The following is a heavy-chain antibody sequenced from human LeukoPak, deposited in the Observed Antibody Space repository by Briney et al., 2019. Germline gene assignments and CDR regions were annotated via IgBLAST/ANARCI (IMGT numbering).Heavy chain of an antibody. D-gene: IGHD3-10*01. CDR1: GFTFSSYS. J-gene: IGHJ3*02. CDR2: ISSSSSYI. CDR3: ARHLGSGKFGAFDI. V-gene: IGHV3-21*01. Sequence: GGSLRLSCAASGFTFSSYSMNWVRQAPGKGLEWVSSISSSSSYIYYADSVKGRFTISRDNAKNSLYLQMNSLRAEDTAVYYCARHLGSGKFGAFDIWGQGTMVTVSS.